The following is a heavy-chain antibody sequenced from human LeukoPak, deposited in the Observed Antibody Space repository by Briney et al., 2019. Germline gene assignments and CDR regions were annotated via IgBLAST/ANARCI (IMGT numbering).Heavy chain of an antibody. V-gene: IGHV3-30*02. CDR1: GFTFSSYW. Sequence: GGSLRLSCAASGFTFSSYWMSWVRQAPGKGLEWVAFIRYDGSNKYYADSVKGRFTISRDNSKNTLYLQMNSLRAEDTAVYYCAKDLLRIAARDSSWGQGTLVTVSS. CDR3: AKDLLRIAARDSS. D-gene: IGHD6-6*01. J-gene: IGHJ4*02. CDR2: IRYDGSNK.